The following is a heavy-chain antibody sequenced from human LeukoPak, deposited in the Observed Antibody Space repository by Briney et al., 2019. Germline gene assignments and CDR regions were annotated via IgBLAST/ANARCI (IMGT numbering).Heavy chain of an antibody. Sequence: ASVKVSCKASGYTFTSYGISWVRQAPGQGLEWMGWISAYNGNTNYAQKLQGRVTMTTDTSTSTAYMELRSLRSDDTAVYYCARDGVPYGSGSSNLFDPWGQGTLVTVSS. J-gene: IGHJ5*02. D-gene: IGHD3-10*01. CDR1: GYTFTSYG. CDR2: ISAYNGNT. CDR3: ARDGVPYGSGSSNLFDP. V-gene: IGHV1-18*01.